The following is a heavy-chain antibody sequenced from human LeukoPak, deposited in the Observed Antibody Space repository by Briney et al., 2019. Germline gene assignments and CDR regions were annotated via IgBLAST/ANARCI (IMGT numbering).Heavy chain of an antibody. CDR2: IFPGDSDT. D-gene: IGHD6-13*01. J-gene: IGHJ4*02. Sequence: GESLKIPCRGSGYSFNSYWIAWVRQMPGKGLEWMGFIFPGDSDTRYTPSFQGHVSISVDKSMKTAYLQWSSLKSSDTAMYYCARRPDTGAAADYTLDIWGQGTLVTVSS. CDR3: ARRPDTGAAADYTLDI. CDR1: GYSFNSYW. V-gene: IGHV5-51*01.